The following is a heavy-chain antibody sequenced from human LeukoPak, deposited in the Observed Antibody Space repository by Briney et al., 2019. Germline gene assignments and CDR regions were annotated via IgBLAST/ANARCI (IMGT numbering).Heavy chain of an antibody. CDR2: IKQDGSEK. CDR1: GFTFSSYW. V-gene: IGHV3-7*01. D-gene: IGHD3-10*01. CDR3: VRDGSGSYRASDY. Sequence: PGGSLRLSCAASGFTFSSYWMSWERQAPGKGLEWVASIKQDGSEKYYVDSAKGRFTISRDNAKNSLYLQMNSLRAEDTAVYYCVRDGSGSYRASDYWGQGTLVTVSS. J-gene: IGHJ4*02.